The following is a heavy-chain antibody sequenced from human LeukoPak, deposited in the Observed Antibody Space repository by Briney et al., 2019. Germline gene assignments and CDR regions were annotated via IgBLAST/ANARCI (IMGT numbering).Heavy chain of an antibody. J-gene: IGHJ4*02. Sequence: PGGSLRLSCAASGFTFSSYSMNWVRQAPGKGLERVSYISSSSSTIYYADSVKGRFTISRDNAKNSLYLQMNSLRAEDTAVYYCARGKRMVRGVIIPPIGYWGQGTLVTVSS. CDR3: ARGKRMVRGVIIPPIGY. D-gene: IGHD3-10*01. CDR2: ISSSSSTI. CDR1: GFTFSSYS. V-gene: IGHV3-48*01.